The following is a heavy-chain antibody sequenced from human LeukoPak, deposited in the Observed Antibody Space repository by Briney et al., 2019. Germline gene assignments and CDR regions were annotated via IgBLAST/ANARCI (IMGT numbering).Heavy chain of an antibody. J-gene: IGHJ6*02. CDR3: AKVVRGGTIFGVAIRPRYYGMDV. CDR2: ISGSGGST. Sequence: PGGSLRLSCAASGFTFSSYAMSWVRQAPGKGLEWVSAISGSGGSTYYADSVKGRFTISRDNSKNTLYLQMNSLRAEDTAVCYCAKVVRGGTIFGVAIRPRYYGMDVWGQGTTVTVSS. D-gene: IGHD3-3*01. CDR1: GFTFSSYA. V-gene: IGHV3-23*01.